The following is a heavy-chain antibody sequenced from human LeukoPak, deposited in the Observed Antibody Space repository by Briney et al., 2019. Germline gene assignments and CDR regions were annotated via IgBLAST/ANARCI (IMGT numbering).Heavy chain of an antibody. Sequence: GGSLRLSCAASGFTFSSYGMHWVRQAPGKGLEWVAFIRYDGSNKYYADSVKGRFTISRDDAKNSLYLQMNSLRAEDTAVYYCVTGKYGSGSYYNPAFDIWGQGTMVTVSS. CDR3: VTGKYGSGSYYNPAFDI. D-gene: IGHD3-10*01. CDR2: IRYDGSNK. J-gene: IGHJ3*02. CDR1: GFTFSSYG. V-gene: IGHV3-30*02.